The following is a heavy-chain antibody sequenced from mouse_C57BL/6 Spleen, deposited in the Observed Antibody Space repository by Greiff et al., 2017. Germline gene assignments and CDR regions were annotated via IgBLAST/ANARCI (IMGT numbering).Heavy chain of an antibody. CDR3: ASEGY. CDR2: ISSGSSTI. Sequence: VQLKESGGGLVKPGGSLKLSCAASGFTFSDYGMHWVRQAPEKGLEWVAYISSGSSTIYYADTVKGRFTISRDNAKNTLFLQMTSLRSEDTAMYYCASEGYWGQGTTLTVSS. V-gene: IGHV5-17*01. J-gene: IGHJ2*01. CDR1: GFTFSDYG.